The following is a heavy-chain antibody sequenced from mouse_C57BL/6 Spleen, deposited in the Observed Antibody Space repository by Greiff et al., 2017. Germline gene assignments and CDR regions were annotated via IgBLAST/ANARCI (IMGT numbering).Heavy chain of an antibody. CDR1: GYTFTSYW. CDR3: AMDTTVVGARDY. V-gene: IGHV1-52*01. D-gene: IGHD1-1*01. CDR2: IDPSDSET. Sequence: QVQLQQPGAELVRPGSSVKLSCKASGYTFTSYWMHWVKQRPIQGLEWIGNIDPSDSETHYNQKFKDKATLTVDKSSSTAYMQLSSLTSEDSAVYYCAMDTTVVGARDYWGQGTSVTVSS. J-gene: IGHJ4*01.